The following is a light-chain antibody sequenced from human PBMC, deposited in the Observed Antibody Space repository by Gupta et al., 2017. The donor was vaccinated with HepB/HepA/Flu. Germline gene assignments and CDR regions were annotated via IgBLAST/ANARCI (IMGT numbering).Light chain of an antibody. J-gene: IGLJ2*01. V-gene: IGLV1-44*01. CDR1: SSNIGSKT. CDR2: CNN. Sequence: SVLTQPPSASGTPGQMVTNSYSRSSSNIGSKTVNWYQQLPGTAPKLLIYCNNQRPSGVPDRFSGSKSGTSASLAISGLQSEDEADYYCAAWDDSLNGPVFGGGTKLTVL. CDR3: AAWDDSLNGPV.